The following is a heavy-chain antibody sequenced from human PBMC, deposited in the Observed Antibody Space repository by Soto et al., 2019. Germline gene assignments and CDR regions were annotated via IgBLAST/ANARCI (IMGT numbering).Heavy chain of an antibody. V-gene: IGHV4-39*01. CDR1: GGSISSSSYY. D-gene: IGHD3-3*01. CDR3: ARSTENTYYDFWSGLRGGFDY. Sequence: QLQLQESGPGLVKPSETLSLTCTASGGSISSSSYYWGWIRQPPGKGLEWIGSIYYSGSTYYNPSLKSRVTISVDTSKNQFSLKLSSVTAADTAVYYCARSTENTYYDFWSGLRGGFDYWGQGTLVTVSS. CDR2: IYYSGST. J-gene: IGHJ4*02.